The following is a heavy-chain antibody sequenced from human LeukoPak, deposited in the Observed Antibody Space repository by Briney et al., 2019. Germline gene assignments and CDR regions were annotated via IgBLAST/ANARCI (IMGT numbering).Heavy chain of an antibody. CDR2: ISGSSDST. Sequence: PGGSLRLSCAASERSFSSYAMSWVRQTPGKGLEWVSSISGSSDSTYYADSVKGRFTISRDTSKNTVYLQINSLRVDDTAVYYRAPSPSTGLDYWGQGTLVTVSS. J-gene: IGHJ4*02. D-gene: IGHD2-2*01. CDR1: ERSFSSYA. V-gene: IGHV3-23*01. CDR3: APSPSTGLDY.